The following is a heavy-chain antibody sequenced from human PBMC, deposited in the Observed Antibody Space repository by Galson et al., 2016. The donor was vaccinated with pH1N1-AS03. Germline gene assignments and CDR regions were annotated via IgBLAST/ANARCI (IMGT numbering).Heavy chain of an antibody. J-gene: IGHJ4*02. CDR2: ISEDGSEK. V-gene: IGHV3-7*03. CDR3: ARLRAYCHGGTCTYFDY. Sequence: SLRLSCAASGFTLSGYWMGWVRLAPGKGLERVASISEDGSEKYYLDSVKGRFSISRNNAWYSLYLQLNSLRAEDTALYYCARLRAYCHGGTCTYFDYWGRGALVTVSS. D-gene: IGHD2-15*01. CDR1: GFTLSGYW.